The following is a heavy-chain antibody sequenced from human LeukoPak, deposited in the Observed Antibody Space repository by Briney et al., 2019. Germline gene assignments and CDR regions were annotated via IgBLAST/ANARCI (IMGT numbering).Heavy chain of an antibody. D-gene: IGHD4-17*01. CDR1: GFTVSSNS. J-gene: IGHJ3*02. Sequence: AGGSLRLSCTVSGFTVSSNSMSWVRQAPGKGLEWVSFIYSDNTHYSDSVKGRFTISRDNSKNTLYLQMNSLRAEDTALYYCAPTRPVGSYAFDIWGQGTMVTVSS. CDR3: APTRPVGSYAFDI. CDR2: IYSDNT. V-gene: IGHV3-53*05.